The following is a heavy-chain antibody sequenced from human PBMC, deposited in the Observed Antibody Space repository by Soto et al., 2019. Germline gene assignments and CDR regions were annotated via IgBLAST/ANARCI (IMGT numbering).Heavy chain of an antibody. CDR1: GGTFSSYT. V-gene: IGHV1-69*04. J-gene: IGHJ5*02. CDR3: AREVVDTAMVKIGWFDP. D-gene: IGHD5-18*01. Sequence: SVKVSCKASGGTFSSYTISCVRQAPGQGLEWMGRIIPILGIANYAQKFQGRVTITADKSTSTAYMELSSLRSEDTAVYYCAREVVDTAMVKIGWFDPWGQGTQVTVSS. CDR2: IIPILGIA.